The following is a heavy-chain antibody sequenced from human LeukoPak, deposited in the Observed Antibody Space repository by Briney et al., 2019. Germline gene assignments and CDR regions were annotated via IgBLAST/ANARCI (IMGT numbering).Heavy chain of an antibody. V-gene: IGHV3-9*01. CDR1: GFSFEDFA. CDR2: ISWNSFSI. Sequence: AGRSLRLSCAASGFSFEDFAMYWVRQAPGKGLEWVSGISWNSFSIGYADFVKGRFTISRDNGKNSLYLQMNSLRAEDTAVYYCARDRCGSTSCYPFDYWGQGTLVTVSS. J-gene: IGHJ4*02. D-gene: IGHD2-2*01. CDR3: ARDRCGSTSCYPFDY.